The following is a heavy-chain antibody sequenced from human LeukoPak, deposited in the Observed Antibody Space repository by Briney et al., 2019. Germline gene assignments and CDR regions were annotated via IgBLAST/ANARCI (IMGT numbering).Heavy chain of an antibody. D-gene: IGHD4-17*01. J-gene: IGHJ6*02. CDR1: GGSISSHF. V-gene: IGHV4-59*11. Sequence: SETLSLTCTVSGGSISSHFWTWIRQPPGKGLEWIGYIHYSGSTNYNPSLKSRVTISVDTSKNQFSLKLSSVTAADTAVYYCARASGDYNYYYGMDVWGQGTTVTVSS. CDR3: ARASGDYNYYYGMDV. CDR2: IHYSGST.